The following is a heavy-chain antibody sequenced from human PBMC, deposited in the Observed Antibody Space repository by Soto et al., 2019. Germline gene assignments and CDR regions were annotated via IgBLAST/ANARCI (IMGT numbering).Heavy chain of an antibody. J-gene: IGHJ4*02. D-gene: IGHD6-13*01. Sequence: SETLSLTCTVSGGSIRSSNYYWAWVRQPPGKGLEWIANINYSGDTYFHPSLRSRLTVSVDTSKNQFSLKLSSLTAADTAMYYCASLQVPGNFDYWGQGTLVTVSS. V-gene: IGHV4-39*01. CDR3: ASLQVPGNFDY. CDR2: INYSGDT. CDR1: GGSIRSSNYY.